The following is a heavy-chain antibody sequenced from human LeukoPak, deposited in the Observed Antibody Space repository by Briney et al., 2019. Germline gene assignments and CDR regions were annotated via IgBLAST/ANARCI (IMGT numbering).Heavy chain of an antibody. CDR2: IYYTGTT. D-gene: IGHD6-13*01. V-gene: IGHV4-39*01. J-gene: IGHJ5*02. Sequence: SETLSLTCAVSRGSITNSSCYWGWIRQPPGKGLEWIGGIYYTGTTYYSPSLNSRITISMDTSKKQFSLRLASVTAADTAVYYCARGQALYSSSWYRSSNWFDPWGQGTLVTVSS. CDR1: RGSITNSSCY. CDR3: ARGQALYSSSWYRSSNWFDP.